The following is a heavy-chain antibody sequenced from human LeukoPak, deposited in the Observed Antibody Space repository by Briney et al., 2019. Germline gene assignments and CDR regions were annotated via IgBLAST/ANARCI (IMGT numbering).Heavy chain of an antibody. J-gene: IGHJ6*02. Sequence: SVKVSCKASGGTFISYAISWVRQAPGQGLEWMGGIIPIFGTANYAQKFQGRVTITADESTSTAYMELSSLRSEDTAVYYCARGTYYYDSSGYYSNYYYYGMDVWGQGTTVTVSS. CDR1: GGTFISYA. CDR2: IIPIFGTA. CDR3: ARGTYYYDSSGYYSNYYYYGMDV. V-gene: IGHV1-69*13. D-gene: IGHD3-22*01.